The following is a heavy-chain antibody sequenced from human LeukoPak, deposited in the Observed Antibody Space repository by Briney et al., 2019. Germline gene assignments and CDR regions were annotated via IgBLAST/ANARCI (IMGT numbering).Heavy chain of an antibody. J-gene: IGHJ6*03. CDR1: GFTFSNYG. V-gene: IGHV3-21*01. D-gene: IGHD2-21*02. Sequence: GGSLRLSCTASGFTFSNYGMHWVRQAPGKGLEWVSGISGDGSSKYYADSVKGRFTISRDNAKNSPYLQMNSLRAEDTAVYYCARVFGRRVVVVTAIRYYMDVWGKGTTVTVSS. CDR3: ARVFGRRVVVVTAIRYYMDV. CDR2: ISGDGSSK.